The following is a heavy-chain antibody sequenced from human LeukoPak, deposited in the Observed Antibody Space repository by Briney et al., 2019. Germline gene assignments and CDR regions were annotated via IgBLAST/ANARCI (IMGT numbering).Heavy chain of an antibody. CDR3: ARGVYSSPTPSRDPCRDGVAA. V-gene: IGHV3-30-3*01. CDR2: ISYDGSNK. CDR1: GFTFSSYA. D-gene: IGHD5-18*01. Sequence: QPGGSLRLSCAASGFTFSSYAMHWVRQAPGKGLEWVAVISYDGSNKYYADSVKGRFTISRDNSKNTLYLQMNSLRAEDTAVYYCARGVYSSPTPSRDPCRDGVAAWAQGPTSPVPS. J-gene: IGHJ6*02.